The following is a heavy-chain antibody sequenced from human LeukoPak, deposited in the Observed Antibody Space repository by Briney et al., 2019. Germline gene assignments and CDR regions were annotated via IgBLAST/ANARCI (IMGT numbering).Heavy chain of an antibody. J-gene: IGHJ6*02. D-gene: IGHD3-22*01. V-gene: IGHV3-48*02. Sequence: GGSLRLSCAASGFTFSSYSMNWVRQAPGKGLEWVSYISSSSSTIYYADSVKGRFTISRDNAKNPLYLQMNSLRDEDTAVYYCARDRDSRPIGYYYYGMDVWGQGTTVTVSS. CDR1: GFTFSSYS. CDR2: ISSSSSTI. CDR3: ARDRDSRPIGYYYYGMDV.